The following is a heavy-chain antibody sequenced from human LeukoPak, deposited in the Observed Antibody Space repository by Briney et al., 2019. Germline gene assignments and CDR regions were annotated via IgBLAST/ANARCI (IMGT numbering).Heavy chain of an antibody. CDR2: ISSSSSYI. V-gene: IGHV3-21*01. J-gene: IGHJ5*02. CDR3: ARDFRGYSYGS. CDR1: GFTFSSYS. Sequence: GGSLRLSCAASGFTFSSYSMNWVRQAPGKGLEWASSISSSSSYIYYADSVKGRFTISRGNAKNSLYLQMNSLRAEDTAVYYCARDFRGYSYGSWGQGTLVTVSS. D-gene: IGHD5-18*01.